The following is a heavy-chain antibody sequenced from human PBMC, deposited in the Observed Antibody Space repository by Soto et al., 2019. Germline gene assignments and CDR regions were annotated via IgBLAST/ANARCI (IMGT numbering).Heavy chain of an antibody. J-gene: IGHJ4*02. CDR1: GFTFSSYA. Sequence: LRLSCSASGFTFSSYAMHWVRQAPGKGLEYVSGIRGNGDPPFYADSVKGRFTISRDNSKNTLYLQMSSLSADDTAVYYCVKSRGGNNFDFFDWGQGALVTVSS. CDR2: IRGNGDPP. CDR3: VKSRGGNNFDFFD. V-gene: IGHV3-64D*06. D-gene: IGHD5-12*01.